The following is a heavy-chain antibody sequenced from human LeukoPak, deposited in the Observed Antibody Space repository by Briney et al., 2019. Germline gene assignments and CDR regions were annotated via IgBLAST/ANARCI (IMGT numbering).Heavy chain of an antibody. V-gene: IGHV4-4*02. D-gene: IGHD3-10*01. Sequence: PSGTLSLTCAVSGGSISSSNWWSWVRQPPGKGLEWIGEIYHSGSTNYNPSLKSRVTISVDTSKNQFSLKLSSVTAADTAVYYCARGNTMVRGVIGYGMDVWGQGTTVTVSS. J-gene: IGHJ6*02. CDR2: IYHSGST. CDR1: GGSISSSNW. CDR3: ARGNTMVRGVIGYGMDV.